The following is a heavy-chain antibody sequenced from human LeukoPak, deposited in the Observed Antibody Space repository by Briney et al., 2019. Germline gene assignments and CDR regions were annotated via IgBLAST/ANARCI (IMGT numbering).Heavy chain of an antibody. V-gene: IGHV3-30*02. CDR2: IRYDGSNK. CDR3: AKGYYDFWSGYYPLRH. CDR1: GFTFSSYG. Sequence: GGSLRLSCAASGFTFSSYGMHWVRQAPGKGLEWVAFIRYDGSNKYYADSVKGRFTISRDNSKNTPYLQMNSLRAEDTAVYYCAKGYYDFWSGYYPLRHWGQGTLVTVSS. J-gene: IGHJ1*01. D-gene: IGHD3-3*01.